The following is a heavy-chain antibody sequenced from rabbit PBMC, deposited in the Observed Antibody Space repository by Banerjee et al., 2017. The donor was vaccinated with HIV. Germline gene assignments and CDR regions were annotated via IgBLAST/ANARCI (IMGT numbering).Heavy chain of an antibody. Sequence: QEQLKETGGGLVQPGGSLTLSCKASGIDFSTSGISWVRQAPGKGLEWIAYIYPDYDSTDYASWVNGRFTISFDNAQNTVFLQMTSLTAADTATYFCARDLAGVTGWNFGLWGQGTLVTVS. V-gene: IGHV1S47*01. D-gene: IGHD4-1*01. CDR2: IYPDYDST. J-gene: IGHJ3*01. CDR1: GIDFSTSG. CDR3: ARDLAGVTGWNFGL.